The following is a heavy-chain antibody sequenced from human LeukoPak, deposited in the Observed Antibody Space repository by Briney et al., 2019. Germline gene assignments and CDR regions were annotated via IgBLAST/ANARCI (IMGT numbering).Heavy chain of an antibody. CDR1: GLTFDAYA. V-gene: IGHV3-43*02. CDR2: ISGDGGST. D-gene: IGHD2-15*01. Sequence: SGGSLRLSCAASGLTFDAYAMHWVRQAPGRGLEWVSLISGDGGSTYYADSVKGRFTISRDNRKNSVYLQMNSLRTEDTALYYCAKDIYCIGGSCYSHFDYWGQGTLVTVSS. CDR3: AKDIYCIGGSCYSHFDY. J-gene: IGHJ4*02.